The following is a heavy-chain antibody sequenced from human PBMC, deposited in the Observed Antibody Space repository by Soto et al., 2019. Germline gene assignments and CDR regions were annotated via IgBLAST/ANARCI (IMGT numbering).Heavy chain of an antibody. CDR2: IYYSGTT. V-gene: IGHV4-28*01. J-gene: IGHJ4*02. CDR1: GYSISSNNW. Sequence: QVQLQESGPGLVKPSDTLSLTCAVSGYSISSNNWWGWIRQPPGQGLEWIGYIYYSGTTYYNPSLKRRVTMSVDTSKNQFSLKLTSVTAVDTAVYYCARREIQGPIDYWGQGTLVTVSS. D-gene: IGHD1-26*01. CDR3: ARREIQGPIDY.